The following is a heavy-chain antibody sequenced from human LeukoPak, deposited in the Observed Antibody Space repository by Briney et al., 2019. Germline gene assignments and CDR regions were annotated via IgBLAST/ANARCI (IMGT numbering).Heavy chain of an antibody. V-gene: IGHV1-2*02. CDR2: INPNSGGT. Sequence: GASVKVSCKASGYTFTGYYMHWVRQAPGQGLEWMGWINPNSGGTNYAQKFQGRVTMTRDTSISTAYMELSRLRSDDTAVYYCARWYQLLSPPSYYYYYMDVWGKGTTVTVSS. CDR3: ARWYQLLSPPSYYYYYMDV. J-gene: IGHJ6*03. D-gene: IGHD2-2*01. CDR1: GYTFTGYY.